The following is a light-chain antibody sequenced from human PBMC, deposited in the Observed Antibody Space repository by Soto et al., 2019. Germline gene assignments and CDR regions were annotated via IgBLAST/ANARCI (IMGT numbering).Light chain of an antibody. V-gene: IGKV2D-30*01. CDR2: EVS. J-gene: IGKJ1*01. CDR1: QSLVYNDGNTY. Sequence: DDVMTQSPLSLPVTLGQPASISCRSSQSLVYNDGNTYLDWFQQRPGQSPRRLIYEVSNWDSGVPDRFSGSGSGSSVTHNISRGDAEDVGVSYCIQGTHWLGTFGEGTKVEIK. CDR3: IQGTHWLGT.